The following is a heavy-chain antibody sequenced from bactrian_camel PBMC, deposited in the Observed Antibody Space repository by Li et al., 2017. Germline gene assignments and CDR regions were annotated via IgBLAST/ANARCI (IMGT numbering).Heavy chain of an antibody. CDR1: GFTFSNYD. Sequence: VQLVESGGGLVQPGASLRLSCAASGFTFSNYDMSWVRQAPGKGLEWVSAIDNGGGSTYYADSVKGRFTISRDNAKNTLYLQLNSLKTEDTAMYYCTAGYGGSWLDYWGQGTQVTVS. CDR2: IDNGGGST. J-gene: IGHJ4*01. D-gene: IGHD6*01. V-gene: IGHV3S40*01. CDR3: TAGYGGSWLDY.